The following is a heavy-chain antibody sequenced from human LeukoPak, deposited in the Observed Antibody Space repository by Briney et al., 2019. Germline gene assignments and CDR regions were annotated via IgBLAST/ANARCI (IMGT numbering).Heavy chain of an antibody. J-gene: IGHJ4*02. Sequence: GGSLRLSCAASGFTFSSYAMHWVRQAPGKGLEWVAVISYDGSNKYYADSVKGRFTISRDNAKNSLYLQMNSLRAEDTAVYYCARARITMVRGGDYWGQGTLVTVSS. CDR3: ARARITMVRGGDY. D-gene: IGHD3-10*01. V-gene: IGHV3-30*04. CDR2: ISYDGSNK. CDR1: GFTFSSYA.